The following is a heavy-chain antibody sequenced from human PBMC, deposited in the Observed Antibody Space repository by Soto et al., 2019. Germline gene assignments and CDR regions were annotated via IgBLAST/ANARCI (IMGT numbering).Heavy chain of an antibody. CDR1: GGAVSNYY. Sequence: SETLSLTCSVSGGAVSNYYWSWVRQPPGKGLEWIGYIYYTGTHDYNPSLRGRATISVATSKDQFSLKLTSVPAADTAVYSCARHRARHSSGLPSFDPWGPEILHTVSS. D-gene: IGHD3-22*01. CDR3: ARHRARHSSGLPSFDP. V-gene: IGHV4-59*02. CDR2: IYYTGTH. J-gene: IGHJ5*02.